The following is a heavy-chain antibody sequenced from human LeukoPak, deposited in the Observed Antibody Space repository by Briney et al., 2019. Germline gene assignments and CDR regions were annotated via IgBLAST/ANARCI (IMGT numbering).Heavy chain of an antibody. Sequence: PGRSLRLSCAASGFTFSSYGMHWVRQAPGKGLEWVAVIWYDGSNKYYADSVKGRFTISRDTPKNTVYLQMNSLRAEDTAVYYCARHYYDISGYYYPFDYWGQGTLVTASS. CDR1: GFTFSSYG. J-gene: IGHJ4*02. V-gene: IGHV3-33*01. CDR2: IWYDGSNK. CDR3: ARHYYDISGYYYPFDY. D-gene: IGHD3-22*01.